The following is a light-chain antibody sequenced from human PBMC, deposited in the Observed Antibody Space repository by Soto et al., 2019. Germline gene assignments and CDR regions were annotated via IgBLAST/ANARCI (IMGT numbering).Light chain of an antibody. J-gene: IGLJ1*01. CDR3: SSYTSSSTRV. CDR1: SREVGAYDY. CDR2: EVS. Sequence: QSVLTQPAPVSGSPGQSITISCTGNSREVGAYDYVSWYQQHPDKAPKLMIYEVSNRPSGVSNRFSGSKSVNTATLTISGLQAEDEADYYCSSYTSSSTRVFGTGTKVTVL. V-gene: IGLV2-14*03.